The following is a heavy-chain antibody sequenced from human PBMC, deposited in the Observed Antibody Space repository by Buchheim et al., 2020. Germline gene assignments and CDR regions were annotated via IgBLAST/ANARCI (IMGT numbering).Heavy chain of an antibody. CDR3: ARDRGGPYYYDSSGYIKGFDP. D-gene: IGHD3-22*01. V-gene: IGHV3-30*04. CDR2: ISYDGSNK. J-gene: IGHJ5*02. CDR1: GFTFSSYA. Sequence: QVQLVESGGGVVQPGRSLRLSCAASGFTFSSYAMHWVRQAPGKGLEWVAVISYDGSNKYYADSVKGRFTISRDNSKNTLYLEMNSQRAEDTAVYYCARDRGGPYYYDSSGYIKGFDPWGQGTL.